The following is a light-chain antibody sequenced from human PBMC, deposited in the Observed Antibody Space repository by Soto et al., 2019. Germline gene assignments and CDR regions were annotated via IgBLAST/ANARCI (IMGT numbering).Light chain of an antibody. V-gene: IGKV1-5*03. CDR2: KAS. CDR3: QQYNNWPRT. Sequence: DIQMTQSASTLSGSVGYRVTITCGASQTISSWLAWYQQKPGKAPKILIYKASTLKSGVPSRFSGSGSGTEFTLTISSLKSEDFAVYYCQQYNNWPRTFGQGTKVDIK. CDR1: QTISSW. J-gene: IGKJ1*01.